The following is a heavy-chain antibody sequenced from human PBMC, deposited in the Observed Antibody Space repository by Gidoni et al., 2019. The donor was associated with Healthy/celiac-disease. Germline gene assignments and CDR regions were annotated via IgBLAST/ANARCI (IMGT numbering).Heavy chain of an antibody. CDR3: ARFTPYSSSWYGGDY. CDR2: IDPSDSYT. D-gene: IGHD6-13*01. J-gene: IGHJ4*02. CDR1: GYSFTSYW. V-gene: IGHV5-10-1*03. Sequence: EVQLVQSGAEVKKPGESLRISGKGSGYSFTSYWISWVRQMPGKGLEWMGRIDPSDSYTNDSPSFQGHVTISADKSISTAYLQWSSLKASDTAMYYCARFTPYSSSWYGGDYWGQGTLVTVSS.